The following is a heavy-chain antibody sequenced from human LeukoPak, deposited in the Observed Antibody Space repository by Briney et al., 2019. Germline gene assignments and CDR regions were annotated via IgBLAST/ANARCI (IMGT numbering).Heavy chain of an antibody. CDR3: ARGKGSSWRFDY. J-gene: IGHJ4*02. CDR1: VVSFNGYH. D-gene: IGHD6-13*01. V-gene: IGHV4-34*01. CDR2: INDRGIT. Sequence: PSETLSLTCAVSVVSFNGYHWNWLRQAPGKGLEWIGEINDRGITNYNPSLKSRLTISIDTSKKQFSLKLRSVTAADTAVYYCARGKGSSWRFDYWGQGTLVTVSS.